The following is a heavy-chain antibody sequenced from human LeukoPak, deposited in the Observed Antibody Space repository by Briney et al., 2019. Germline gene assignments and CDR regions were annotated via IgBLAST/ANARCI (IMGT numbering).Heavy chain of an antibody. J-gene: IGHJ6*03. Sequence: SVRVSCKASGGTFSSYAISWVRQAPGQGLEWVGGIIPIFGTANYAQKFQGRVTITADKSTSTAYMELSSLRSEDTAVYYYARDDYGDRLGHYYYYYYMDVWGKGTTVTVSS. CDR2: IIPIFGTA. CDR3: ARDDYGDRLGHYYYYYYMDV. D-gene: IGHD4-17*01. CDR1: GGTFSSYA. V-gene: IGHV1-69*06.